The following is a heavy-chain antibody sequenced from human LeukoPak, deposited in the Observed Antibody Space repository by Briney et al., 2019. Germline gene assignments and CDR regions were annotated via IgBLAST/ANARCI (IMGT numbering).Heavy chain of an antibody. CDR3: AREQSGTRGWYTVDY. CDR1: GFTFSNYA. CDR2: IGGGGTNT. J-gene: IGHJ4*02. V-gene: IGHV3-23*01. Sequence: GGSLRLSCAASGFTFSNYAMNWVRQAPGKGLEWVSGIGGGGTNTDYTDSVRGRFIISRDNSRNTLSLQMSSLRAEDAAVYYCAREQSGTRGWYTVDYWGQGTLVTVSS. D-gene: IGHD6-19*01.